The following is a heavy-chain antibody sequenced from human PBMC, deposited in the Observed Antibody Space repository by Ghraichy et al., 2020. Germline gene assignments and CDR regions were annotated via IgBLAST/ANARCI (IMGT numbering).Heavy chain of an antibody. Sequence: GGSLRLSCAASGFTVSSNYMSWVRRAPGRGLEWVSVIYSGGSTYYAHSVKGPFTISRHNSKKTLYLQMNSLRAEYTAVYYCARDKPISIAARQVHYYYYGMDVWGQGTTVTVSS. CDR3: ARDKPISIAARQVHYYYYGMDV. V-gene: IGHV3-53*04. CDR1: GFTVSSNY. CDR2: IYSGGST. D-gene: IGHD6-6*01. J-gene: IGHJ6*02.